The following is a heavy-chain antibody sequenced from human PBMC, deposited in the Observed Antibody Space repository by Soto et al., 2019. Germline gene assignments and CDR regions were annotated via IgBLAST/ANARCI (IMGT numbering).Heavy chain of an antibody. CDR1: GGSFSGYY. CDR2: INHSGST. CDR3: ARGGAYCSSTSCSRRYYYYYYMDV. V-gene: IGHV4-34*01. J-gene: IGHJ6*03. Sequence: QVQLQQWGAGLLKPSETLSLTCAVYGGSFSGYYWSWIRQPPGKGLEWIGEINHSGSTNYNPSINSRVPITVDTAKNKFSLKLSSVTPADTAVYYCARGGAYCSSTSCSRRYYYYYYMDVWGKGTTVTVSS. D-gene: IGHD2-2*01.